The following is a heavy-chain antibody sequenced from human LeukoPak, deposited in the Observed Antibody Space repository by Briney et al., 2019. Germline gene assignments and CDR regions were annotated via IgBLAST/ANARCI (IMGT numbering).Heavy chain of an antibody. Sequence: GGSLRLSCAASGFTFRNAWMSWVRQAPGKGLEWVGLIKSKTDGGTTDYAAPVKGRFTISRDDSKNTLYLQMNSLKTEDTAVYYCARDLQFPTSGYDEAPEAYWGQGTLVTVSS. CDR2: IKSKTDGGTT. D-gene: IGHD5-12*01. CDR3: ARDLQFPTSGYDEAPEAY. J-gene: IGHJ4*02. CDR1: GFTFRNAW. V-gene: IGHV3-15*01.